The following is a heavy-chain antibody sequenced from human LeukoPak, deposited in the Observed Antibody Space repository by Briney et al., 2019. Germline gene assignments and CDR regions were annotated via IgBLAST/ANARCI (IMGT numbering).Heavy chain of an antibody. CDR1: GGSISSYY. J-gene: IGHJ5*02. Sequence: PSETLSLTCTVSGGSISSYYWSWIRQPPGKGLEWIGYIYYSGSTNYNPSLKSRVTISVDTSKNQFSLKLSSVTAADTAVYYCARHISPAAGMMVSWFDPWGQGTLVTVSS. CDR2: IYYSGST. CDR3: ARHISPAAGMMVSWFDP. V-gene: IGHV4-59*08. D-gene: IGHD6-13*01.